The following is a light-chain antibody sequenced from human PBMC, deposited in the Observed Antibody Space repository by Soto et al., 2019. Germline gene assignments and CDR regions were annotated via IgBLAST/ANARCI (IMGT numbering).Light chain of an antibody. CDR3: QQYNSYSPLT. J-gene: IGKJ1*01. CDR2: DAS. V-gene: IGKV1-5*01. CDR1: QSISNW. Sequence: DIQMTQSPSTLSASIGDRVTITCRASQSISNWLAWLQQKPGKAPKVLIFDASNLGSAVPSRFSGSGSGTEFTLTISIRQPGDFGSYYCQQYNSYSPLTFGQGTKVEIK.